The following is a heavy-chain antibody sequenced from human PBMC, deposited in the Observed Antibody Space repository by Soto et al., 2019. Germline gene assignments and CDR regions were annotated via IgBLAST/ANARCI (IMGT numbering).Heavy chain of an antibody. Sequence: ASVKVSCKASGYTFTSYYMHWVRQAPGQGLEWMGIINPSGGSTSYAQKFQGRVTMTRDTSTSTVYMELSSLRSEDTAVYYCARDVKVGGHRGLDYGMDVWGQGTTVTVSS. CDR3: ARDVKVGGHRGLDYGMDV. J-gene: IGHJ6*02. D-gene: IGHD3-10*01. CDR1: GYTFTSYY. CDR2: INPSGGST. V-gene: IGHV1-46*01.